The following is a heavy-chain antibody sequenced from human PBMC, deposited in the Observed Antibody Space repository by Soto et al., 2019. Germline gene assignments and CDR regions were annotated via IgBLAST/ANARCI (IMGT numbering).Heavy chain of an antibody. CDR1: GYTFTSYA. Sequence: ASVKVSCKASGYTFTSYAMHWVRQATGQRLEWMGWINAGNGNTKYSQKFQARVTITRDTSASTADMELSSLRSEDTALYYCATPPSRDRAYYYYGMDVWGPGTTVTVSS. V-gene: IGHV1-3*01. CDR3: ATPPSRDRAYYYYGMDV. CDR2: INAGNGNT. D-gene: IGHD3-16*02. J-gene: IGHJ6*02.